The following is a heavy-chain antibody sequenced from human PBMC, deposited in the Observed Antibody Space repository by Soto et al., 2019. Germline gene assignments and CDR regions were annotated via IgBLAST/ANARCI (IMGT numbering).Heavy chain of an antibody. CDR3: ARAVAVAADFDY. Sequence: ASVKVSCKASGYTFTSYGISWVRQAPGQGLEWMGWISAYNGNTNYAQKLQGRVTMTTDTSTSTVYMDLSSLRSEDTAVYYCARAVAVAADFDYCCQGTVVTVSS. J-gene: IGHJ4*02. CDR2: ISAYNGNT. D-gene: IGHD6-19*01. CDR1: GYTFTSYG. V-gene: IGHV1-18*01.